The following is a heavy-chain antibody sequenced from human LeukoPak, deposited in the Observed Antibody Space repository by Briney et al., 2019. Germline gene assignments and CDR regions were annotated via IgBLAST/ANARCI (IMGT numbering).Heavy chain of an antibody. CDR2: ISYSGST. CDR1: GASISSGGYY. J-gene: IGHJ4*02. V-gene: IGHV4-61*08. D-gene: IGHD3-22*01. Sequence: SETLSLTCTVSGASISSGGYYWSWIRQPPGRGLEWIGYISYSGSTNYNPSLKSRVTISVDTSKNQFSLRLSSVTAADTAVYYCARHLSYYDSYGYYPKYYFDYWGQGTLVTVSS. CDR3: ARHLSYYDSYGYYPKYYFDY.